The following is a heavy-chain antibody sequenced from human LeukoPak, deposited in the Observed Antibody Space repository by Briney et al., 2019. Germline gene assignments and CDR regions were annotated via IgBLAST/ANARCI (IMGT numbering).Heavy chain of an antibody. CDR3: ARVSSSGWHRY. Sequence: SETLSLTCTVSGGSISSYYWSWIRQPPGKGLEWIGYIYYSGSTNYNPSLKSRVTISVDTSKNQFSLKLSSVTAADTAVYYCARVSSSGWHRYWGQGTLVTVSS. J-gene: IGHJ4*02. V-gene: IGHV4-59*01. CDR1: GGSISSYY. D-gene: IGHD6-19*01. CDR2: IYYSGST.